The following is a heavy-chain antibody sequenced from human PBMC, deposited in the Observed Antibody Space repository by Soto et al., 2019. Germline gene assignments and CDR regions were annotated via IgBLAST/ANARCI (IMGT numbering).Heavy chain of an antibody. V-gene: IGHV4-59*01. J-gene: IGHJ6*02. Sequence: QVQLQESGPGLVKPSETLSLTCTVSGGSITNYYWHWIRQPPGKGLEWISYISYSGSTNYNPSLKSRATISVDTSKNQFSLKLTSVTAADTAVYFCARAAAAYGTDGMDVWGQGTTVTVSS. CDR3: ARAAAAYGTDGMDV. D-gene: IGHD1-1*01. CDR2: ISYSGST. CDR1: GGSITNYY.